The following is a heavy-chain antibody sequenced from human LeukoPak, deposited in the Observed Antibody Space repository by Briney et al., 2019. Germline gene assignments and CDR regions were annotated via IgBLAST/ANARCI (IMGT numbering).Heavy chain of an antibody. CDR3: ARDKPGIAAPDV. V-gene: IGHV3-21*01. CDR2: IVTGTGK. D-gene: IGHD6-13*01. Sequence: GRSLRLSCAASGITLDTYTINWVRQAPGKGLEWVSSIVTGTGKHYGDSVKGRFTISIDNAKNSLYLQMNSVRAEDTGVYYCARDKPGIAAPDVWGKGTTVTVSS. J-gene: IGHJ6*04. CDR1: GITLDTYT.